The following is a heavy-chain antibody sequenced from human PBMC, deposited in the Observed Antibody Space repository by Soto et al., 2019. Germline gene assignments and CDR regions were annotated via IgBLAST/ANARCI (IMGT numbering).Heavy chain of an antibody. J-gene: IGHJ4*02. CDR1: GGSFNSGAFS. Sequence: QLQLQESGSGLVKPSQTLSLTCAVSGGSFNSGAFSWNWIRQPPGKGLEWVGYISHSGKPYYNPSLKSRVSISVDRSTKHFSLELNSVTAADTATYFCARGISVAGMTPYFDFWGQGALVTVSS. CDR3: ARGISVAGMTPYFDF. CDR2: ISHSGKP. V-gene: IGHV4-30-2*01. D-gene: IGHD6-19*01.